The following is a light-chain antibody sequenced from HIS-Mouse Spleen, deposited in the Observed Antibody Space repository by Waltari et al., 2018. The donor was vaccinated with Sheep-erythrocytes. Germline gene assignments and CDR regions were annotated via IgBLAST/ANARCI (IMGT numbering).Light chain of an antibody. J-gene: IGKJ3*01. V-gene: IGKV2-28*01. Sequence: DIVMTQSPLSLPVTPGEPASISCRSSQSLLHSNGYNYLDWYLQKPGQSPQLLIYLGSNRASGVADRVSGSGSGTDFTLKISRVEAEDVGVYYCMQALQTPIFTFGPGTKVDIK. CDR3: MQALQTPIFT. CDR2: LGS. CDR1: QSLLHSNGYNY.